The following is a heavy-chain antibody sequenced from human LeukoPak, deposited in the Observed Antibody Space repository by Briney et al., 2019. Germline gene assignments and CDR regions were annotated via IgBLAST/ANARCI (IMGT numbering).Heavy chain of an antibody. Sequence: ASVKVSCKASGYTFTNYAVHWVRQAPGQRLEWMGWINAGNGNTEYSQNFQDRVTITRDTSATTAYMELSSLRSEDTAVYYCATDNYGGYYYAGAFDIWGQGTMVTVSS. V-gene: IGHV1-3*01. CDR1: GYTFTNYA. J-gene: IGHJ3*02. CDR2: INAGNGNT. CDR3: ATDNYGGYYYAGAFDI. D-gene: IGHD3-22*01.